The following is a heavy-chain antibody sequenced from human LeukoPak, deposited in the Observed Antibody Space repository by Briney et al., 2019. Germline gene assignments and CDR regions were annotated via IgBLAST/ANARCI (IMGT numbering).Heavy chain of an antibody. CDR2: ISFSGANT. CDR3: ARDIQLST. CDR1: GFIVSSNY. V-gene: IGHV3-23*01. Sequence: GGSLRLSCAASGFIVSSNYMTWVRQAPGKGLDWVSLISFSGANTYYADSVKGRFTISRDNSKDTLFLQMNSLRAEDTAIYYCARDIQLSTWGLGTMVTVSS. J-gene: IGHJ3*01. D-gene: IGHD5-24*01.